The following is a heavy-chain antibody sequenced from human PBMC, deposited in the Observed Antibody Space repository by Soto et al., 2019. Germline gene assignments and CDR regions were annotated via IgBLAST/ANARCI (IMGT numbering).Heavy chain of an antibody. D-gene: IGHD4-17*01. V-gene: IGHV4-30-2*01. Sequence: QLQLQESGSGLVKPSQTLSLTCTVSGGSISSGGHSWSWIRQPPRKGLEWIGYIYHSGRTYYNPSRKSRVTMSVDRSKNQFSLKLSSVTAADTALYYCARDYGGNGNWFDPWGQGTLVTVSS. J-gene: IGHJ5*02. CDR1: GGSISSGGHS. CDR3: ARDYGGNGNWFDP. CDR2: IYHSGRT.